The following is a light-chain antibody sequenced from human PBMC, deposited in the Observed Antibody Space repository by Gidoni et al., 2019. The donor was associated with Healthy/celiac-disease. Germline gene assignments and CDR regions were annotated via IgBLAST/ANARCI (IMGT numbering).Light chain of an antibody. Sequence: AIRMTQSPSSLSASTGDRVTITCRASQGISSYLAWYQQKPGKAPKLLIDATSTLQSEVPSRFSGSESGTDFTLTISCLQSEDFATYCCQQYYSYPPYTFGQGTKLEIK. CDR3: QQYYSYPPYT. V-gene: IGKV1-8*01. CDR2: ATS. J-gene: IGKJ2*01. CDR1: QGISSY.